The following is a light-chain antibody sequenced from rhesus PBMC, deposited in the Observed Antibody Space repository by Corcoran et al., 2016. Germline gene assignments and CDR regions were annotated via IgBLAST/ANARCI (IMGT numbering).Light chain of an antibody. CDR1: SSVSTSY. J-gene: IGKJ4*01. V-gene: IGKV3-35*01. CDR2: RTP. CDR3: QQGNSIPLT. Sequence: EIVLTQSPTSMAVSQGERVTISCTASSSVSTSYLHWYQQKPGFPPRLLVYRTPILAYGVPARFSGSGSGTSYTLTISSMEAEDAANYYCQQGNSIPLTFGGGTKVEIK.